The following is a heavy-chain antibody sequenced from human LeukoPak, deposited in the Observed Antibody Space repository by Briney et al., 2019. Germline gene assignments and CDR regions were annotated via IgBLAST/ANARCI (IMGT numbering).Heavy chain of an antibody. J-gene: IGHJ4*02. V-gene: IGHV1-18*04. CDR1: GYSFTDDY. CDR3: ASARVARKSGFDY. D-gene: IGHD2-15*01. Sequence: ASVKVSCKASGYSFTDDYIHWVRQAPGQGLEWMGWISAYNGNTNYAQKLQGRVTMTTDTSTSTAYMELRSLRSDDTAVYYCASARVARKSGFDYWGQGTLVTVSS. CDR2: ISAYNGNT.